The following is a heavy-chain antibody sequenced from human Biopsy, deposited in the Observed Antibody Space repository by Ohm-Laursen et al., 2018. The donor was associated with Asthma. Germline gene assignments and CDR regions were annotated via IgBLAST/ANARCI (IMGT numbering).Heavy chain of an antibody. J-gene: IGHJ4*02. V-gene: IGHV1-46*01. CDR3: ARRGITGTTLDY. Sequence: SVKVSCKASGYTFTNYAIHWVRQAPGQGLEWMGIINPSGGSTSYAQKFQGRVTMTRDTSTSTVYMELSSLRSEDTAVYYCARRGITGTTLDYWGQGTLVTVSS. D-gene: IGHD1-7*01. CDR2: INPSGGST. CDR1: GYTFTNYA.